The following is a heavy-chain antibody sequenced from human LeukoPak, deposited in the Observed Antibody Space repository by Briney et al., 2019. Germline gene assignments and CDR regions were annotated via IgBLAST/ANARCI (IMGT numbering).Heavy chain of an antibody. V-gene: IGHV3-30*02. CDR1: GFTFSRSG. D-gene: IGHD3-16*01. CDR3: AKEGRGGFDI. Sequence: GGSLRLSCAASGFTFSRSGMHWVRQAPGKGLEWVTFIGFDGSKIYYADSVKGRFTISRDNSKNTLYLQMNSLSAGDTAVYYCAKEGRGGFDIWGQGTMVTVSS. J-gene: IGHJ3*02. CDR2: IGFDGSKI.